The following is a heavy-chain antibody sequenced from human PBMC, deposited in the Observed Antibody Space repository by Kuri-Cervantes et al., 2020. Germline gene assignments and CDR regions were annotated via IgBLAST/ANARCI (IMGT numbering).Heavy chain of an antibody. CDR2: IYYSGST. CDR1: GGSISSGGYY. CDR3: ARASYDFWSGYYPYYYYMDV. Sequence: SCTVSGGSISSGGYYWSWIRQHPGKGLEWIGYIYYSGSTYYNPSLKGRVTISVDTSKNQFSLKLSSVTAADTAVYYCARASYDFWSGYYPYYYYMDVWGKGTTVTVSS. D-gene: IGHD3-3*01. V-gene: IGHV4-31*02. J-gene: IGHJ6*03.